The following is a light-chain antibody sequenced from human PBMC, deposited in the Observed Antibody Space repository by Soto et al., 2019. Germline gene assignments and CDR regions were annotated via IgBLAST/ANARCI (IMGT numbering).Light chain of an antibody. Sequence: LAQPASVSGSPGQSVTISCTGTSSDVGAYNSVSWYQQHPDKAPQLMIYKGTQRPSGVSNRFSGSTSGNAASLTISGLQAGDEADYFCCSSAPESTYVFGTGTRSP. CDR3: CSSAPESTYV. CDR2: KGT. CDR1: SSDVGAYNS. J-gene: IGLJ1*01. V-gene: IGLV2-23*01.